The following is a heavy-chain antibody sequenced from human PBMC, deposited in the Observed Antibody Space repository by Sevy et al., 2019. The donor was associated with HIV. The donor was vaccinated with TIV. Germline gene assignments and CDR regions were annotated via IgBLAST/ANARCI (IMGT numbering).Heavy chain of an antibody. D-gene: IGHD2-21*02. CDR3: AKGGGGVVVTASPNIYYYGMDV. Sequence: GGSLRLSCAASGFTFSSYGMHWFRQAPGKGLEWVAVISYDGSNKYYADSVKGRFTISRDNSKNTLYLQMNSLRAEDTAVYYCAKGGGGVVVTASPNIYYYGMDVWGQGTTVTVSS. CDR2: ISYDGSNK. V-gene: IGHV3-30*18. J-gene: IGHJ6*02. CDR1: GFTFSSYG.